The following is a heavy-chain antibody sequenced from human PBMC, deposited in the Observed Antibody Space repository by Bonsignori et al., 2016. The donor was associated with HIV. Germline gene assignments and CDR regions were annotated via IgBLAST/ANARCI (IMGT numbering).Heavy chain of an antibody. Sequence: WIRQPPGKGLEWVSYISSSGSTIYYADSVKGRFTISRDNAKNSLYLQMNSLRAEDTAVYYCARAREAFVGRARAFDIWGQGTMVTVSS. D-gene: IGHD1-26*01. V-gene: IGHV3-48*03. J-gene: IGHJ3*02. CDR3: ARAREAFVGRARAFDI. CDR2: ISSSGSTI.